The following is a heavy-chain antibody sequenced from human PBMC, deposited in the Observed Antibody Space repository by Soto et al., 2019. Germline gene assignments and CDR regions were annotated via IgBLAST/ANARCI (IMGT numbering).Heavy chain of an antibody. CDR1: GGSISSGGYA. CDR3: ARSYSGGDAYFDY. Sequence: PXETLSLTCAVSGGSISSGGYAWAWIRQPPGKGLEWVGYIYQSGSTYYNPSLKSRVTIAADRSKNQFSLNLASVTAADTAVYYCARSYSGGDAYFDYWGQGTVVTVSS. V-gene: IGHV4-30-2*01. D-gene: IGHD2-21*02. J-gene: IGHJ4*02. CDR2: IYQSGST.